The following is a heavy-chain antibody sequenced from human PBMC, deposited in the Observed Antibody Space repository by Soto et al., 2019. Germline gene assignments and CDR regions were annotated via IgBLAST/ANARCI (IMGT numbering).Heavy chain of an antibody. CDR1: GYTFTSYA. CDR2: ISAYNGNT. Sequence: QVQLVQSGAEVKKPGASVKVSCKASGYTFTSYAISWVRQAPGQGLEWMGWISAYNGNTNYAQKLQGRVTMTTDTSTTTADMGLRSLGADDTAVYYCARSGRPAGYWGQGTLVTVSS. V-gene: IGHV1-18*01. D-gene: IGHD3-10*01. CDR3: ARSGRPAGY. J-gene: IGHJ4*02.